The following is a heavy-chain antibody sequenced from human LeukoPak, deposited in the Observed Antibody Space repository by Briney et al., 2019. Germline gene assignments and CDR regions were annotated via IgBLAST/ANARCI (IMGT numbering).Heavy chain of an antibody. CDR2: IIGSGDNT. Sequence: PGVSLRLSCAASGFTFSTYAMTWVRQAPGQGLEWVSGIIGSGDNTYYADAVKGRFTISRDNSKNTLYLQMNSLRAEDTAVYYCAKWAVGYDSSGYPWYFDYWGQGTLVTVS. CDR1: GFTFSTYA. J-gene: IGHJ4*02. D-gene: IGHD3-22*01. CDR3: AKWAVGYDSSGYPWYFDY. V-gene: IGHV3-23*01.